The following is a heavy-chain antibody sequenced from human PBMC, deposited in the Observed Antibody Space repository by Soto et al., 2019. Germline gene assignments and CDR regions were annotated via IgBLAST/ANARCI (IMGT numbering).Heavy chain of an antibody. CDR3: AKDKYTSTQRVFDY. V-gene: IGHV3-30*18. J-gene: IGHJ4*02. CDR2: ISYDGRNE. CDR1: GFTFNDYG. Sequence: GGSLRLSCAASGFTFNDYGIHWVRQAPGKGLEWVAVISYDGRNEYYADSVKGRFIISRDNSKNTLYLQMSSLRVEDTAVYYCAKDKYTSTQRVFDYWGQGTLVTVSS. D-gene: IGHD6-19*01.